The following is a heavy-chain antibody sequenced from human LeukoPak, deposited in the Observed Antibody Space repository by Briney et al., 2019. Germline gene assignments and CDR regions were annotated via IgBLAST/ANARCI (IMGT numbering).Heavy chain of an antibody. J-gene: IGHJ4*02. D-gene: IGHD6-19*01. CDR2: ISAYNGNT. V-gene: IGHV1-18*01. Sequence: ASVKVSCKASGYTFTSYGISWVRQAPGQGLAWMGWISAYNGNTNYAQKLQGRVTMTTDTSTSTAYMELRSLRSDDTAVDYCAGEVAGGGYFDYWGQGTLVTVSS. CDR1: GYTFTSYG. CDR3: AGEVAGGGYFDY.